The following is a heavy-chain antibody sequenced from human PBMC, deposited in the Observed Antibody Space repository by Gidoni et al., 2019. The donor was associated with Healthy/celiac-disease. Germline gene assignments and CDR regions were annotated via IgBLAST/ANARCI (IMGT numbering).Heavy chain of an antibody. CDR3: AKEDCSSTSCYDDFNWFDP. CDR1: GFTFDDYA. V-gene: IGHV3-9*01. Sequence: EVQLVESGGGLVQPGRSLRLSCAASGFTFDDYAMHWVRQAPGKGLEWVSGISWNSGSIGYADSVKGRFTISRDNAKNSLYLQMNSLRAEDTALYYCAKEDCSSTSCYDDFNWFDPWGQGTLVTVSS. CDR2: ISWNSGSI. J-gene: IGHJ5*02. D-gene: IGHD2-2*01.